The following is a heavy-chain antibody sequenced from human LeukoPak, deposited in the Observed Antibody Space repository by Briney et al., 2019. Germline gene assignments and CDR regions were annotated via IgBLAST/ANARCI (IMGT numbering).Heavy chain of an antibody. CDR1: GFTFSSYS. Sequence: GGSLRLSCAASGFTFSSYSMNWVRPAPGKGLEWVSSISSSSSYIYYADSVKGRFTISRDNAKNSLYLQMNSLRAEDTAVYYCARLHSRGGPLDYWGQGTLVTVSS. V-gene: IGHV3-21*03. J-gene: IGHJ4*02. D-gene: IGHD2-15*01. CDR2: ISSSSSYI. CDR3: ARLHSRGGPLDY.